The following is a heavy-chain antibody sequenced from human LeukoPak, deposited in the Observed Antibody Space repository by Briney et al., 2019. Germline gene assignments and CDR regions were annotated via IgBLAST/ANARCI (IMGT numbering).Heavy chain of an antibody. V-gene: IGHV3-23*01. Sequence: GGSLRLSCAAPGFTFSSYVMSWVRQAPGKGLEWVSLISGNDGSTYYADSVKGRFTISRDNSKNTLYLQMSSLRADDTAVYYCAGVTIPHYYYYMDVWGKGTTVTVSS. D-gene: IGHD3-3*01. CDR2: ISGNDGST. J-gene: IGHJ6*03. CDR3: AGVTIPHYYYYMDV. CDR1: GFTFSSYV.